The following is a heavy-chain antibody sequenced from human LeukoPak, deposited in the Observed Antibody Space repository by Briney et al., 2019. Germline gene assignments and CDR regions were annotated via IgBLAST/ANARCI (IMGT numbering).Heavy chain of an antibody. CDR3: ASYSYYYDSSGYFDY. D-gene: IGHD3-22*01. CDR1: GAPISSHY. J-gene: IGHJ4*02. V-gene: IGHV4-59*11. CDR2: IYYSGST. Sequence: PSETLSLTCTVSGAPISSHYWSWVRQPPGKGLEWIGYIYYSGSTNYNPSLKSRVTISVDTSKNQFSLKLSSVTAADTAVYYCASYSYYYDSSGYFDYWGQGTLVTVSS.